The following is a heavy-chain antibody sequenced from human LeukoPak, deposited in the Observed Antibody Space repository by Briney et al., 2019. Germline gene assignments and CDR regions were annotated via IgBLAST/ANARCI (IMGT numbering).Heavy chain of an antibody. CDR3: ARERVVVLVAATLGLDY. D-gene: IGHD2-15*01. CDR1: GGSFSGYY. CDR2: INHSGST. Sequence: PSETLSLTCAVYGGSFSGYYWSWIRQPPGKGLEWIGEINHSGSTNYNPSLKSRVTISVDTSKNQFSLKLSSVTAADTAVYYCARERVVVLVAATLGLDYWGQGTLVTVSS. V-gene: IGHV4-34*01. J-gene: IGHJ4*02.